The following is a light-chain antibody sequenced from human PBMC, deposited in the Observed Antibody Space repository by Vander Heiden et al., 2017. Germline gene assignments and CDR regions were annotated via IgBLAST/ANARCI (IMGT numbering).Light chain of an antibody. CDR2: AAS. Sequence: EIVMTQSPATLSVSPGERAILSCRASQSVTNKLAWYQQKPGQAPRFLIYAASTRTTGIPARFSGSGSGTEFTLTISSLQSEDFAVYYCQQYNNSPRTFGQGTRLEIK. CDR3: QQYNNSPRT. J-gene: IGKJ5*01. V-gene: IGKV3-15*01. CDR1: QSVTNK.